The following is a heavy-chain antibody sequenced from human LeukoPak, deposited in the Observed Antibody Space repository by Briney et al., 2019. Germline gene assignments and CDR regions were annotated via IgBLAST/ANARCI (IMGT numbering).Heavy chain of an antibody. J-gene: IGHJ4*02. CDR3: AKADRGYCSGGSCYFDY. V-gene: IGHV3-9*01. Sequence: GRSLRLSCAASGFTFDDYAMHWVRQAPGKGLKWVSGISWNSGSIGYADSVKGRFTISRDNAKNSLYLQMNSLRAEDTALYYCAKADRGYCSGGSCYFDYWGQGTLVTVSS. CDR2: ISWNSGSI. CDR1: GFTFDDYA. D-gene: IGHD2-15*01.